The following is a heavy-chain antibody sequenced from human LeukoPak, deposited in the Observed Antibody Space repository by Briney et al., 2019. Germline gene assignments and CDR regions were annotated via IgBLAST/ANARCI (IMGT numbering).Heavy chain of an antibody. Sequence: SVKVSCKASGGTFSSYAISWVRQAPGQGLEWMGGIIPIFGTANYAQKFQGRVTITADESTSTAYMELSSLRSEDTAVYYCARDPYGGNLEGFDYWGQGTLVTVSS. D-gene: IGHD4-23*01. J-gene: IGHJ4*02. CDR3: ARDPYGGNLEGFDY. CDR2: IIPIFGTA. CDR1: GGTFSSYA. V-gene: IGHV1-69*13.